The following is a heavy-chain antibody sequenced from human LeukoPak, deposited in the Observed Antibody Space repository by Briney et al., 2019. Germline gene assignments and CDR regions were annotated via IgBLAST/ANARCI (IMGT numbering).Heavy chain of an antibody. CDR3: ARDLSVAAKPDLGFDY. V-gene: IGHV3-15*01. Sequence: GGSLRLSCAASGFTLSNAWMNWVRQAPSKGLEWVGLIKSKANGETRDYAAPVKGRFTISRDDSDNTLYLQMNSLRAEDTAVYYCARDLSVAAKPDLGFDYWGQGSLVTVSS. CDR2: IKSKANGETR. CDR1: GFTLSNAW. D-gene: IGHD6-6*01. J-gene: IGHJ4*02.